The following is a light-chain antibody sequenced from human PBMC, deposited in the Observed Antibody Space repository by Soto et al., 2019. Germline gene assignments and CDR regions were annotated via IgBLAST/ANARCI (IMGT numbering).Light chain of an antibody. CDR2: DAS. V-gene: IGKV3-20*01. CDR1: QSVSSTY. Sequence: EIVLTQSPGTLSLSPGERATLSRRASQSVSSTYLAWYQQSPGRAPRLLVYDASSRATGIPDRFSGSASGTDFTLTIRRLEPEDFALYYCQQYGSSPPTFSQGTKVDIK. J-gene: IGKJ1*01. CDR3: QQYGSSPPT.